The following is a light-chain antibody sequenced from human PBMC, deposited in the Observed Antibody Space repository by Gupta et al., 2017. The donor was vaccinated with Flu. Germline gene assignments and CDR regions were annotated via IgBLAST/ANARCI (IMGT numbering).Light chain of an antibody. Sequence: SSDLTQPPSVAGSPGQTARITCSGDMLSKQYAYWYQQKPGQAPVLIISKDTERPSRIPERFSGSSSETPVTLTISGVQAEDEADYCCQSAGPTGSWVFGGGAKLTVL. V-gene: IGLV3-25*02. CDR3: QSAGPTGSWV. CDR2: KDT. CDR1: MLSKQY. J-gene: IGLJ3*02.